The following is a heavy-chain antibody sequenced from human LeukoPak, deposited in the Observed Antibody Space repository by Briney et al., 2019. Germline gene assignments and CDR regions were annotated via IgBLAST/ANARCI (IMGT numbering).Heavy chain of an antibody. CDR3: ARVGGKTTNNNAAFEI. D-gene: IGHD4-11*01. Sequence: SETLSLTCTVSGDSINSDYWNWLRQPPGKGLEWIGYIYHTGSTNYNPSLRSRVTISVDTSKKHFSLKLTSVTAADTAIYYCARVGGKTTNNNAAFEIWGQGTMVTVSS. CDR2: IYHTGST. CDR1: GDSINSDY. V-gene: IGHV4-59*01. J-gene: IGHJ3*02.